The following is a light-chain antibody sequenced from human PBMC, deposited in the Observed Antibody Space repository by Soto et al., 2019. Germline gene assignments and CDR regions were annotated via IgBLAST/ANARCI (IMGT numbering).Light chain of an antibody. CDR2: EVS. Sequence: QSVLTQPASVSESPGQSITISCTGTSSDVGSYNLVSWYQQHPGKAPKLMIYEVSKRPSGVSNRFSGSKSGNTASLTISGLQAEDEADYYCCSYAGSSTFKVFGGGTKLTVL. J-gene: IGLJ2*01. V-gene: IGLV2-23*02. CDR3: CSYAGSSTFKV. CDR1: SSDVGSYNL.